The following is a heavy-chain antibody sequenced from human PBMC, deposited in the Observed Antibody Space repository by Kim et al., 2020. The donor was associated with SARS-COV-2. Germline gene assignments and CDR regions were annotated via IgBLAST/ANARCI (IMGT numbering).Heavy chain of an antibody. Sequence: PSLKSRVTISVDTSKNQFSLKLSSVTAADTAVYYCARVLPDMTVDAFDIWGQGTMVTVSS. V-gene: IGHV4-59*01. D-gene: IGHD2-21*02. J-gene: IGHJ3*02. CDR3: ARVLPDMTVDAFDI.